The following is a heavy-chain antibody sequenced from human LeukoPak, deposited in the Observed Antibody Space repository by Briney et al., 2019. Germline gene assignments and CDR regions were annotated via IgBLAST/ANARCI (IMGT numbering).Heavy chain of an antibody. CDR1: GLTFSTSA. CDR2: ISRGGDTI. V-gene: IGHV3-48*03. D-gene: IGHD3-16*02. CDR3: GYTNNFYH. J-gene: IGHJ4*02. Sequence: GGSLRLSCAASGLTFSTSAMNWVRQAPGRGLEWVSYISRGGDTIYYADSVKGRFTISRDNAKNTLYLQLSSLRAEDTAVYYCGYTNNFYHWGQGALVVVSA.